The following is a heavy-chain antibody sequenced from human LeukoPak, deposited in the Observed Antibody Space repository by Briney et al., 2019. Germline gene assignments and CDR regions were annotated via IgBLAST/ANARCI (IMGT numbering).Heavy chain of an antibody. D-gene: IGHD3-22*01. V-gene: IGHV1-8*01. J-gene: IGHJ6*03. Sequence: ASVKVSCKASGYTFTSYDINWVRRATGQGLEWMGWMNPNSGNTGYAQNFRGRVTMTRNTSISTACMELSSLRSEDTAVYYCARGLYYYDSSAEYYYMDVWGKGTTVTVSS. CDR3: ARGLYYYDSSAEYYYMDV. CDR2: MNPNSGNT. CDR1: GYTFTSYD.